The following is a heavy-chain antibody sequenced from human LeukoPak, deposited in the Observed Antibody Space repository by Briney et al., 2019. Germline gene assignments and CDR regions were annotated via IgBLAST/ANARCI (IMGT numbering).Heavy chain of an antibody. CDR2: INPNSGGT. CDR3: ARGYLYYYDVSGYPFDY. Sequence: ASVKVSCKASGYTFTDYYMHWVRQAPGQGLEWMGWINPNSGGTNYAQKFQGRVTMTRDTSISTAYMELRRLRSDDTAVYYCARGYLYYYDVSGYPFDYWGQGTLVTVFS. D-gene: IGHD3-22*01. J-gene: IGHJ4*02. V-gene: IGHV1-2*02. CDR1: GYTFTDYY.